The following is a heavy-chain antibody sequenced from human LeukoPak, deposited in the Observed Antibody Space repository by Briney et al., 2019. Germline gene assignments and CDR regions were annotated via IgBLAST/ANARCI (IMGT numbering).Heavy chain of an antibody. Sequence: SETLSLTCTVSGGSVSSGSYYWSWIRQPPGKGLEWIGYIYYSGSTNYNPSLKSRVTISVDTSKNQFSLKLSSVTAADTAVYYCARERNGEAFDYWGQGTLVTVSS. CDR2: IYYSGST. D-gene: IGHD1-1*01. J-gene: IGHJ4*02. CDR3: ARERNGEAFDY. CDR1: GGSVSSGSYY. V-gene: IGHV4-61*01.